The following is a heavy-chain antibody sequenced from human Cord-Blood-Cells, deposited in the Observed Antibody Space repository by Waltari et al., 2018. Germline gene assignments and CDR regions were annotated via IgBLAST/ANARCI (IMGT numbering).Heavy chain of an antibody. CDR3: ASGGYGSGSYAFDI. D-gene: IGHD3-10*01. Sequence: QVQLQQWGAGLLKPSETLSLTCAVYGGSFSGYYWSWIRQPPGKGLEWIGEINHSGSTNYNPSLKSRVTISVDTSKNQFSLKLSSVTAAETAVYYCASGGYGSGSYAFDIWGQGTMVTVSS. J-gene: IGHJ3*02. CDR1: GGSFSGYY. CDR2: INHSGST. V-gene: IGHV4-34*01.